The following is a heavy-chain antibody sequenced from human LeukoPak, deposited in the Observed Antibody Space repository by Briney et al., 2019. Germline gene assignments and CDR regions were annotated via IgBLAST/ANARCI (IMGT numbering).Heavy chain of an antibody. CDR1: GFTFSSYG. Sequence: GRSLRPSCAASGFTFSSYGTHWVRQPPGKGLGWVAVISYDGSNKYYADSVKGRFTISRDNSKNTLYLQMNSLRAEDTAVYYCAREDSSGWPYFDYWGQGTLVTVSS. CDR2: ISYDGSNK. CDR3: AREDSSGWPYFDY. D-gene: IGHD6-19*01. J-gene: IGHJ4*02. V-gene: IGHV3-30*03.